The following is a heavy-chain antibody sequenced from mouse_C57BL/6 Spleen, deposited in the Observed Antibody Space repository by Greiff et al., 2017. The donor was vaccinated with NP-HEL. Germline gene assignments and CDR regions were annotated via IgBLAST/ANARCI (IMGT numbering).Heavy chain of an antibody. D-gene: IGHD1-1*01. V-gene: IGHV5-4*01. CDR3: ARAPITTVVEYYFDY. CDR1: GFTFSSYA. CDR2: ISDGGGYT. J-gene: IGHJ2*01. Sequence: EVHLVESGGGLVKPGGSLKLSCAASGFTFSSYAMSWVRQTPEKRLEWVATISDGGGYTYYPDNVKGRFTISRDNAKSNLYLQMSHLKSEDTAMYYCARAPITTVVEYYFDYWGQGTTLTVSS.